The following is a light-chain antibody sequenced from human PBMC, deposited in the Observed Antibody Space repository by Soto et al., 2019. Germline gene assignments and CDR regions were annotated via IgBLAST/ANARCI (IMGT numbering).Light chain of an antibody. CDR1: QNVRTF. Sequence: EVVLTQSPATLSLSPGERATLSCRASQNVRTFLDWYQQKPGQAPRLLIYGASNRATGIPARFSGSWSGTDVTLTISSLEPEDFAVYYCQQHSHWPPWTFGQGTRVEIQ. V-gene: IGKV3-11*01. CDR2: GAS. CDR3: QQHSHWPPWT. J-gene: IGKJ1*01.